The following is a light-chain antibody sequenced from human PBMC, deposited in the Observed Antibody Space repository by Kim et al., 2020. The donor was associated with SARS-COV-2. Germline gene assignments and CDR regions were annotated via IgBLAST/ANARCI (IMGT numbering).Light chain of an antibody. CDR2: TNN. Sequence: RQAATLTCTGNSNNVGNQGAAWLQQHQGHPPKLLSYTNNNRPSGISERLSASRSGNTASLTITGLQPEDEADYYCSAWDSSLGAWVFGGGTKLTVL. CDR1: SNNVGNQG. J-gene: IGLJ3*02. V-gene: IGLV10-54*01. CDR3: SAWDSSLGAWV.